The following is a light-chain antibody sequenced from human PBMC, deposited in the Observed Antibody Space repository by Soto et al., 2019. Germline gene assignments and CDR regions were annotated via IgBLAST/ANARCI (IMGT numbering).Light chain of an antibody. CDR3: QQYETFSGT. CDR1: QGISSY. CDR2: DAS. V-gene: IGKV1-5*01. J-gene: IGKJ1*01. Sequence: DIQMTQSPSSLSASVGDRVAITCRASQGISSYLAWYQQKPGEAPKLLIYDASALPRGVPSRFSGSGSGTKFTLTIASLQPDDFATYYCQQYETFSGTFGPGTNVDI.